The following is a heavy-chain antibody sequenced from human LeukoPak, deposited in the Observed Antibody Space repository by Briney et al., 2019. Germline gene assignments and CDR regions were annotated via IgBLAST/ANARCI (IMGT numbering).Heavy chain of an antibody. V-gene: IGHV3-30-3*01. D-gene: IGHD3-10*01. J-gene: IGHJ4*02. CDR1: GFTFSSYA. Sequence: GGSLRLSCAASGFTFSSYAMHWVRQAPGKGLEWVAIKSYDGNNKYYADSVKGRFTISRDNSKNTLYLQMNSLRAEDTAVYYCATPKGGSGSYRAPLDYWGQGTLVTVSS. CDR2: KSYDGNNK. CDR3: ATPKGGSGSYRAPLDY.